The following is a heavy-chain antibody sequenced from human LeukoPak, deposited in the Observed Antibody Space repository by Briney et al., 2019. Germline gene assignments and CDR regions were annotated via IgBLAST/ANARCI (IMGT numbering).Heavy chain of an antibody. D-gene: IGHD4-17*01. CDR2: INCNSGGT. Sequence: AASVKVSCKASGYTFTGYYTHWVRQAPGQGLEWMGWINCNSGGTSYAQKFQGRVTMTRDTSISTVYLELSTLKSDDTAVYYCVRDQITVTTPFFDYWGQGTLVTVSS. V-gene: IGHV1-2*02. CDR1: GYTFTGYY. CDR3: VRDQITVTTPFFDY. J-gene: IGHJ4*02.